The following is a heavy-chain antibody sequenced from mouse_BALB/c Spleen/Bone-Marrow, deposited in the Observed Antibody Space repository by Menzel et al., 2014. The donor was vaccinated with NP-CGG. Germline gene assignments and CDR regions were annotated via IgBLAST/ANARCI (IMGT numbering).Heavy chain of an antibody. J-gene: IGHJ4*01. CDR2: ISDGGSYT. V-gene: IGHV5-4*02. D-gene: IGHD2-3*01. CDR1: GFTFSDYY. Sequence: EVQLQQSGGGLVKPGGSLKLSCAASGFTFSDYYMYWVRQTPEKRLEWVATISDGGSYTYYPDSVKGRFTISRDNAKNNLYLQMSSLKSEDTAMYYCARDLIRWLLSYAMDYWGQGTSVTVSS. CDR3: ARDLIRWLLSYAMDY.